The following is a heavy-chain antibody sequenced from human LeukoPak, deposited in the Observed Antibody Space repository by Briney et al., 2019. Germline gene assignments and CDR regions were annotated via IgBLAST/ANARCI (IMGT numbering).Heavy chain of an antibody. J-gene: IGHJ4*02. CDR2: INPNSGGT. CDR1: GYTFNGYY. CDR3: ARASLIVVVPPDY. V-gene: IGHV1-2*02. D-gene: IGHD3-22*01. Sequence: ASVKVSCKASGYTFNGYYMHWVRQAPGQGLEWMGWINPNSGGTNYAQKFQGRVTMTRDTSISTAYMELSRLRSDDTAVYYCARASLIVVVPPDYWGQGTLVTVSS.